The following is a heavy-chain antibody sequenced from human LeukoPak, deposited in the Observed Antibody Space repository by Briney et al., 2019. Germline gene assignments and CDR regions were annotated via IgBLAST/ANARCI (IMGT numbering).Heavy chain of an antibody. V-gene: IGHV3-23*01. D-gene: IGHD6-19*01. CDR2: ISGSGGTT. CDR3: AKRGYSSGWPAFGMDV. Sequence: GGSLRLSCAASGFTFSSYAMSWVRQAPGKGLEWVSVISGSGGTTYYADSVEGRFTISSDNSKNTLCLQMNSLTAEDTAVYYCAKRGYSSGWPAFGMDVWGQGTTVTVSS. CDR1: GFTFSSYA. J-gene: IGHJ6*02.